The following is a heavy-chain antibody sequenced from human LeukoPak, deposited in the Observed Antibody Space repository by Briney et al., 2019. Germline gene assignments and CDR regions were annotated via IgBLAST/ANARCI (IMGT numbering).Heavy chain of an antibody. D-gene: IGHD3-16*01. Sequence: SVKVSCKASGGTFSSYAISWVRQAPGQGLEWMGGIIPIFGTANYAQKFQGRVTITADESTSTDYMELSSLRSEDTAVYYCARDLGGKLGTFDYWGQGTLVTVSS. CDR1: GGTFSSYA. J-gene: IGHJ4*02. V-gene: IGHV1-69*01. CDR2: IIPIFGTA. CDR3: ARDLGGKLGTFDY.